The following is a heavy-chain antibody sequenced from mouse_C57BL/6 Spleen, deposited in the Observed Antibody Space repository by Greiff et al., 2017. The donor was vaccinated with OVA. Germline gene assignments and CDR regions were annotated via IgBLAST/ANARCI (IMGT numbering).Heavy chain of an antibody. Sequence: VQLQQSGPELVKPGASVKISCKASGYTFTDYYMNWVKQSHGKSLEWIGDINPNNGGTSYNQKFKGKATLTVDKSSSTAYMELRSLTSEDSAVYYCARGIYYGNYGDYAMDYWGQGTSVTVSS. J-gene: IGHJ4*01. CDR2: INPNNGGT. V-gene: IGHV1-26*01. CDR1: GYTFTDYY. CDR3: ARGIYYGNYGDYAMDY. D-gene: IGHD2-1*01.